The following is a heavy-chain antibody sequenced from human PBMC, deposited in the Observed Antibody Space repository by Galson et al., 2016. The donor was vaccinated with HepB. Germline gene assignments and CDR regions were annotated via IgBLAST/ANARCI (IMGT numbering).Heavy chain of an antibody. CDR3: ARISIAVSEDYYYGMDV. CDR1: GFSLSTSGMC. J-gene: IGHJ6*02. V-gene: IGHV2-70*01. CDR2: IDWDDDK. D-gene: IGHD6-19*01. Sequence: PALVKPTQTLTLTCTFSGFSLSTSGMCVSWIRQPPGKALEWLALIDWDDDKYYSTSLKTRLTISKDTSKNQVVLTMTNMDPVDTATYYCARISIAVSEDYYYGMDVWGLGTTVTVSS.